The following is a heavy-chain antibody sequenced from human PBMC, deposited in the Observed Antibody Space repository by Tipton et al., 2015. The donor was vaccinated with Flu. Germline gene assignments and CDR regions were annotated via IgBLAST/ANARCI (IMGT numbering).Heavy chain of an antibody. J-gene: IGHJ4*02. CDR1: GFTFSSYW. CDR2: IKQDGSEK. V-gene: IGHV3-7*01. Sequence: SLRLSCAASGFTFSSYWMSWVRQAPGKGLEWVANIKQDGSEKYYVDSVKGRFTISRDNAKNSLYLQMNSLRAEDTAVYYCARDIRFYDSSGFGYWGQGTLVTVSS. D-gene: IGHD3-22*01. CDR3: ARDIRFYDSSGFGY.